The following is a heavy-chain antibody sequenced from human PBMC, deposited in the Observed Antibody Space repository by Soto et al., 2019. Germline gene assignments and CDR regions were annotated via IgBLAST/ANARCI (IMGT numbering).Heavy chain of an antibody. V-gene: IGHV2-5*02. J-gene: IGHJ5*02. Sequence: QITLKESGPTLVKPTQTLTLTCTFSGFSLNTRGVGVSWIRQPPGKALEWLAVIFWDDDKFYSPSLKSRLTVTKDTSKTQVLLKMTNMDPVDTGTYFCAHTVGIQPYNWFDPWGQGTLVTVSS. CDR2: IFWDDDK. CDR1: GFSLNTRGVG. CDR3: AHTVGIQPYNWFDP.